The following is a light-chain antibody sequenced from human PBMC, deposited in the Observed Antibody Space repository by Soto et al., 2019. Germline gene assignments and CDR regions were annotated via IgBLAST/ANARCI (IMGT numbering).Light chain of an antibody. CDR3: QQSYTSPTT. V-gene: IGKV1-39*01. Sequence: DIQMTQSPSFLSASVGDRVTITCRASQSVGKHLNWYQQKPGKAPKFLIYGASTLQSGVPSRFTGSGSGTDFTPTVNSLQAEDFATYYCQQSYTSPTTFGQGTRLEI. CDR2: GAS. J-gene: IGKJ5*01. CDR1: QSVGKH.